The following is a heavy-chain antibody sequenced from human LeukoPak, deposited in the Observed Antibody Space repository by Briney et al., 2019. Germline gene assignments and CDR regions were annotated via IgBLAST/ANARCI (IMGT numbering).Heavy chain of an antibody. Sequence: PSETLSLTCTVSNGSISSGDYYWSWIRQPPGTGLEWIGYIYYSGSTYYNPSLKSRVTISVDTSKNQFSLRLSSVTAADTAVYYCARVYIKYQLLTFDYWGQGTLVTVSS. CDR1: NGSISSGDYY. CDR3: ARVYIKYQLLTFDY. V-gene: IGHV4-30-4*08. CDR2: IYYSGST. D-gene: IGHD2-2*01. J-gene: IGHJ4*02.